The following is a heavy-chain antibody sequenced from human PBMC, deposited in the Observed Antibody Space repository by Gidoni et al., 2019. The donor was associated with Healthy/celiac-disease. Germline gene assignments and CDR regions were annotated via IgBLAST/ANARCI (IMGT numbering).Heavy chain of an antibody. CDR3: AKDLRSVTTKRYYFDY. Sequence: QVQLVESGGGVVQPGRSLRLSCAASGFPFSSYGMHWVRQAPGKGLEWVAVISYDGSNKYYADSVKGRFTISRDNSKNTLYLQMNSLRAEDTAVYYCAKDLRSVTTKRYYFDYWGQGTLVTVSS. J-gene: IGHJ4*02. D-gene: IGHD4-17*01. CDR2: ISYDGSNK. CDR1: GFPFSSYG. V-gene: IGHV3-30*18.